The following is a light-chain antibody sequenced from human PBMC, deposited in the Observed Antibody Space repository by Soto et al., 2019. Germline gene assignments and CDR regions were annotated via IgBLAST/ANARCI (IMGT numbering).Light chain of an antibody. V-gene: IGLV2-23*01. J-gene: IGLJ2*01. Sequence: QSALTQPASVSGSPGQSITISCTGTSSDVGSYDLVSWLQHHPGKAPKLIIFEDTKRPSGVSNRFSGSKSGNTASLTISGLQAEDEAGYYCCSYAGSYTLLFGGGTKVTVL. CDR3: CSYAGSYTLL. CDR2: EDT. CDR1: SSDVGSYDL.